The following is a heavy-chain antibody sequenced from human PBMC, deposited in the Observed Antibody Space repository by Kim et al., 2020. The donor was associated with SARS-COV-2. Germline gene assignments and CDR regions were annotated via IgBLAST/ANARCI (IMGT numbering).Heavy chain of an antibody. CDR3: AHRRKVRGVTYFDY. J-gene: IGHJ4*02. D-gene: IGHD3-10*01. V-gene: IGHV2-5*01. Sequence: SPSLKSRLTITKDTSKNQVVLTMTNMDPVDTATYYCAHRRKVRGVTYFDYWGQGTLVTVSS.